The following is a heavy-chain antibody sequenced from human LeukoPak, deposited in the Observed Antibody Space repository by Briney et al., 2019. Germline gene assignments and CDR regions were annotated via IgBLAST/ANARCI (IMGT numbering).Heavy chain of an antibody. J-gene: IGHJ5*02. D-gene: IGHD5-18*01. V-gene: IGHV1-2*02. CDR2: INPNSGGT. CDR3: ARAWIQLWRGWFDP. CDR1: GYTFTGYY. Sequence: ASVKVSCKASGYTFTGYYMHWVRQAPGQGLEWIGWINPNSGGTNYAQKFQGRVTMTRDTSISTAYMELSRLRSDDTAVYYCARAWIQLWRGWFDPWGQGTLVTVSS.